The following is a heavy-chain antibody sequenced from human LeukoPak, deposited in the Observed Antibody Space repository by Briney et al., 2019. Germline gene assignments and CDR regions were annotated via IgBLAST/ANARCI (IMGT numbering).Heavy chain of an antibody. D-gene: IGHD3-16*01. CDR2: INAGNGNT. J-gene: IGHJ5*02. V-gene: IGHV1-3*01. CDR1: GGTFSSYA. Sequence: ASVKVSCKASGGTFSSYAISWVRQAPGQRLEWMGWINAGNGNTKYSQKFQGRVTITRDTSASTAYMELSSLRSEDTAVYYCARDKRGSRNWFDPWGQGTLVTVSS. CDR3: ARDKRGSRNWFDP.